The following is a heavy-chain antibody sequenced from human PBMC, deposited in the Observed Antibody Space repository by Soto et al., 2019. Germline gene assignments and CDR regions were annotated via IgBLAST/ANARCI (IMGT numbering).Heavy chain of an antibody. V-gene: IGHV4-34*01. Sequence: PSETLSLTCAVYGGSFSGYYWSWIRQPPGKGLEWIGEINQSGSTNYNPSLKSRVTISVGTSKNQFSLKLSSVTAADTAVYYCARTYSGRWSPFDHWGQGTLVTVS. CDR2: INQSGST. J-gene: IGHJ4*02. D-gene: IGHD6-13*01. CDR3: ARTYSGRWSPFDH. CDR1: GGSFSGYY.